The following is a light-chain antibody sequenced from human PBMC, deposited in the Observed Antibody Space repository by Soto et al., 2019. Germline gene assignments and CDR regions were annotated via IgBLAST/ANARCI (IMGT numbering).Light chain of an antibody. Sequence: IQMTQSPSTLSASVGDRVTITCRASQSIGAWLAWYQQKPGKAPNLLIYDASSLESGVPSRFSGSGSGTEFTLTINILQPDDFGTFYCQHYSTYSLTFGPGTKVDIK. V-gene: IGKV1-5*01. CDR2: DAS. J-gene: IGKJ3*01. CDR3: QHYSTYSLT. CDR1: QSIGAW.